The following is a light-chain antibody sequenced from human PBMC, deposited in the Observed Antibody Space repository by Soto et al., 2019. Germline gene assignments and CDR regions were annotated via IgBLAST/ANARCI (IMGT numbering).Light chain of an antibody. Sequence: EIVMTQAPAPRARSSASIPYLCCXXSQSVSSNLAWYQQKPGQAPRLLIYGASTRATGIPARFSGSGSGTEFTLTISSLQSEDFAVYYCQQYNNWPPETFGQGTKVDIK. CDR1: QSVSSN. CDR2: GAS. J-gene: IGKJ1*01. CDR3: QQYNNWPPET. V-gene: IGKV3-15*01.